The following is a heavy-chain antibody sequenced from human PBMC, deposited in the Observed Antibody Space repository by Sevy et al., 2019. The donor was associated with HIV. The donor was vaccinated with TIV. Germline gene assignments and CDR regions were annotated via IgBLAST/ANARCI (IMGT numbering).Heavy chain of an antibody. Sequence: ASVKVSCKASGYTFTSYGISWVRQAPGQGLQWMGWISAYNGNTNYAQKLQGRVTMTTDTSTSTAYMELRSLRSDDTAVYYCARTLGDYFDHVGNYYGMDVWGQGTTVTVSS. V-gene: IGHV1-18*01. CDR2: ISAYNGNT. D-gene: IGHD3-9*01. J-gene: IGHJ6*02. CDR3: ARTLGDYFDHVGNYYGMDV. CDR1: GYTFTSYG.